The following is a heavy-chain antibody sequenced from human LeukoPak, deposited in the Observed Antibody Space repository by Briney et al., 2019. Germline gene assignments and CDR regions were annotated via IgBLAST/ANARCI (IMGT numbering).Heavy chain of an antibody. V-gene: IGHV1-8*01. Sequence: ASVKVSCKASGYTFTSYDINWVRQATGQGLEWMGWMNPNSGNTGYAQKFQGRVTMTRNTSISTAYMDLSSLRSEDTAVYYCATPTQLYYYYGMDVWGQGTTVTVSS. CDR1: GYTFTSYD. J-gene: IGHJ6*02. CDR3: ATPTQLYYYYGMDV. D-gene: IGHD1-1*01. CDR2: MNPNSGNT.